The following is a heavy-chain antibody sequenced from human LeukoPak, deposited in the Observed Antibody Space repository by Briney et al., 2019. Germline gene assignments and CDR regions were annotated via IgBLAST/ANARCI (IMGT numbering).Heavy chain of an antibody. CDR1: GGSISTSSYY. J-gene: IGHJ4*02. V-gene: IGHV4-39*07. D-gene: IGHD5-18*01. Sequence: SETLSLTCTVSGGSISTSSYYWGWIRQPPGQGLQWIGHMYYVGSTYYNPSLKSRVTISVDKSKNQFSLKLSSVTAADTAAYYCARSPTKRVTEDYWGQGTLVTVSS. CDR2: MYYVGST. CDR3: ARSPTKRVTEDY.